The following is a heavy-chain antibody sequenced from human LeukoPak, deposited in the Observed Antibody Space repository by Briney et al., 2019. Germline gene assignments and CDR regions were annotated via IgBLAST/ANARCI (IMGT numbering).Heavy chain of an antibody. V-gene: IGHV3-53*01. CDR1: SSHY. CDR2: LYIGGNT. Sequence: SSHYWGWVRQAPGKGLEWVSVLYIGGNTYYADSVKGRFTISRDNSKNTLYLQMNSLRTEDTAVYYCARDQGHFSDYWGQGTLVIVSS. J-gene: IGHJ4*02. D-gene: IGHD2/OR15-2a*01. CDR3: ARDQGHFSDY.